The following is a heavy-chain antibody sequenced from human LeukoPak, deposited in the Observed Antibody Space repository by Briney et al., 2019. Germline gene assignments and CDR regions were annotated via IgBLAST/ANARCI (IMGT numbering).Heavy chain of an antibody. CDR2: IIPILDIA. D-gene: IGHD2-21*02. J-gene: IGHJ3*02. Sequence: ASVKVSCKASGGTFSSYAISWVRQAPGQGLEWMGRIIPILDIADYAQKFQGRVTITADKSTNTAYMELSSPRSEDTAVYYCASTPVVTATDDAFDIWGQGTVVTVSS. CDR1: GGTFSSYA. CDR3: ASTPVVTATDDAFDI. V-gene: IGHV1-69*04.